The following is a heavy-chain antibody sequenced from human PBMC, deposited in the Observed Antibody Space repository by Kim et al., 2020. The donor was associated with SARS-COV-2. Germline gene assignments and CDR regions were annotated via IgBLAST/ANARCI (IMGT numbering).Heavy chain of an antibody. Sequence: SETLSLTCTVSGGSISSSSYYWGWIRQPPGKGLEWIGSIYYSGSTYYNPSLKSRVTISVDTSKNQFSLKLSSVTAADTAVYYCASQPGIAAAGTPGYWGQGTLVTVSS. D-gene: IGHD6-13*01. J-gene: IGHJ4*02. CDR3: ASQPGIAAAGTPGY. V-gene: IGHV4-39*01. CDR2: IYYSGST. CDR1: GGSISSSSYY.